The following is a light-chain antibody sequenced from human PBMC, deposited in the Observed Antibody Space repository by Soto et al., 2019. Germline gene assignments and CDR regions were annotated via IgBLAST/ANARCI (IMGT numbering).Light chain of an antibody. V-gene: IGKV1-33*01. CDR3: QQYGNLPLT. CDR2: DVS. Sequence: DIQMTQSPSSLSASVGDRVTITCQASQDFSKYLNWFQQKPGRAPKLLIYDVSNLETGVPSRFRGTGSGTHFSFTITSLQREDFATYYCQQYGNLPLTFGGGTKVEIK. J-gene: IGKJ4*01. CDR1: QDFSKY.